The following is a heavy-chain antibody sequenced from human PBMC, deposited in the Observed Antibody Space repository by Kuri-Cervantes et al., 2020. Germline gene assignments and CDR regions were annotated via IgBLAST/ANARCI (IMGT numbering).Heavy chain of an antibody. V-gene: IGHV3-7*01. Sequence: GSLRLSCAASGFTFSDHYMDWVRQAPGKGLEWVANIKQDGSEKYYVDSVKGRFTISRDNAKNSLYLQMKSLRVEDTAVYYCAREGPVVVGPTSSWGQGTPVTVSS. D-gene: IGHD2-15*01. CDR2: IKQDGSEK. CDR3: AREGPVVVGPTSS. J-gene: IGHJ5*02. CDR1: GFTFSDHY.